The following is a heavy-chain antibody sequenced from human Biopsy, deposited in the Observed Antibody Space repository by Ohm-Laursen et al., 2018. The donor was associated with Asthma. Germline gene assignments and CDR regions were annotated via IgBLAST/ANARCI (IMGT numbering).Heavy chain of an antibody. V-gene: IGHV1-69*01. CDR1: GGMFGNYA. D-gene: IGHD3-3*02. Sequence: SSVKVSCKASGGMFGNYAISWVRQAPRQGLEWMGGLIPVLGTADYAQMFEGRVTITADESTSTAYMELSSLRSEDTAVYYCARPSPNRDILYYYYHMDVWGQGTTVIVSS. CDR3: ARPSPNRDILYYYYHMDV. CDR2: LIPVLGTA. J-gene: IGHJ6*02.